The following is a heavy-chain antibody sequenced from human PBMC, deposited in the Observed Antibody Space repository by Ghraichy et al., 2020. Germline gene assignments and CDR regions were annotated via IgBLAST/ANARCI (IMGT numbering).Heavy chain of an antibody. CDR3: ARVPDSSSWYWYFDL. CDR2: ISYDGSNK. CDR1: GFTFSSYA. J-gene: IGHJ2*01. Sequence: GGSLRLSCAASGFTFSSYAMHWVRQAPGKGLEWVAVISYDGSNKYYADSVKGRFTISRDNSKNTLYLQMNSLRAEDTAVYYCARVPDSSSWYWYFDLWGRGTLVTVSS. D-gene: IGHD6-13*01. V-gene: IGHV3-30-3*01.